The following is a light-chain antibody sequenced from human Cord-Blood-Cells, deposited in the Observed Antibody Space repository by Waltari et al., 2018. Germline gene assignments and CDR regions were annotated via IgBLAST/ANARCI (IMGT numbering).Light chain of an antibody. J-gene: IGKJ2*01. Sequence: EIVLTQSPGTLSLSPEERATLSCRASQSVSSSYLAWYQQNPGQPPRLLIYGASSRATGIPDRFSGSGSGTDFTLTISRLEPEDFAGYYCQQYGSSPYTFGQGTKLEIK. CDR1: QSVSSSY. V-gene: IGKV3-20*01. CDR2: GAS. CDR3: QQYGSSPYT.